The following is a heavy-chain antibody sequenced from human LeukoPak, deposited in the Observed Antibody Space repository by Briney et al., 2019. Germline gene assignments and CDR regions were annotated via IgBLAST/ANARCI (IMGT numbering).Heavy chain of an antibody. CDR3: ARDHDWGVDY. CDR1: GFALSNNP. J-gene: IGHJ4*02. V-gene: IGHV3-23*01. Sequence: PGGSLRLSCAASGFALSNNPVTWVRQPPGRGLEWVSGISDRGGGTFYADSVKGRFTISRDMSTNTLYLQMNSLRAEDTAVYYCARDHDWGVDYWGQGTLVTVSS. D-gene: IGHD7-27*01. CDR2: ISDRGGGT.